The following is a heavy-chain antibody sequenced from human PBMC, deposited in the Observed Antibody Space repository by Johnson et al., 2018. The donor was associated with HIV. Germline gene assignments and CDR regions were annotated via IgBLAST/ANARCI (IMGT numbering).Heavy chain of an antibody. V-gene: IGHV3-72*01. Sequence: VQLVESGGGVVQPGKSLRLSCAASGFTFSGYGMHWVRQAPGKGLEWVGRTTDKLNSYTTKYAASVNGRFTISRDDSKKSLYLQINSLRTEDTAVYYCAKVLGYSSSSRDAFDIWGQGTMVTVTS. CDR2: TTDKLNSYTT. J-gene: IGHJ3*02. CDR1: GFTFSGYG. CDR3: AKVLGYSSSSRDAFDI. D-gene: IGHD6-6*01.